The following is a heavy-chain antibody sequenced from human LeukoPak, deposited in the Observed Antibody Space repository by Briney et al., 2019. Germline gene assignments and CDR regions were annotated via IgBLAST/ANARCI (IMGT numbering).Heavy chain of an antibody. J-gene: IGHJ6*03. CDR2: INPNSGGT. CDR3: ARVMRYYYYYYMDV. CDR1: GYTFTGYY. Sequence: ASVKVSCKASGYTFTGYYMHWVRQAPGQGLEWMGWINPNSGGTNYAQKFQGRVTMTRDTSISTAYMELSRLRSDDTAVYYCARVMRYYYYYYMDVWGKGTTVTVSS. V-gene: IGHV1-2*02.